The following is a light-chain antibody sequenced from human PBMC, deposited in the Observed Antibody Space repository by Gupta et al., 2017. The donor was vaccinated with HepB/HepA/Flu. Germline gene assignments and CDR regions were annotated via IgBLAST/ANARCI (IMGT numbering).Light chain of an antibody. CDR3: QVWDRSSDHYV. Sequence: SYVLTQPPSVSGAPGKTARITCGGNNIGSTTVHWYQQKPGQAPALVVYDDYDRPSGIPDRFSGSNSGNTATLTISRVEAGDEADYYCQVWDRSSDHYVFGTGTKVSVL. CDR2: DDY. V-gene: IGLV3-21*03. CDR1: NIGSTT. J-gene: IGLJ1*01.